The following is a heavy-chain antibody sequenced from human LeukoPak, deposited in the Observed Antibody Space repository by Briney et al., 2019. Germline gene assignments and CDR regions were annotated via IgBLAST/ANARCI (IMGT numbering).Heavy chain of an antibody. CDR2: INDGGST. CDR1: GGSFSGYY. J-gene: IGHJ4*02. D-gene: IGHD2-8*01. V-gene: IGHV4-34*01. CDR3: ALMGDQRPSVP. Sequence: SETLSLTCAVYGGSFSGYYGGWIRQPPGRGLEYIGEINDGGSTNYNPSLKSRVTISLDTSKNQLSLRLTSVTAADTAVYYCALMGDQRPSVPWGQGTLVTVSS.